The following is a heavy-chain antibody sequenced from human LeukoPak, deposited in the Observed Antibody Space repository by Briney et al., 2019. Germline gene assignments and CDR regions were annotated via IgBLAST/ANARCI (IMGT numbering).Heavy chain of an antibody. CDR1: GFTFSSNY. V-gene: IGHV3-53*01. D-gene: IGHD1-1*01. CDR3: VRERGNDSGYFDY. Sequence: GGSLRLSCAASGFTFSSNYMSWVRQAPGKGLEWVSIIYSGDSTYYADSVKGRFTISRDNSKNTLYLQMNSLRAEDTAVYYCVRERGNDSGYFDYWGQGTLVTVSS. J-gene: IGHJ4*02. CDR2: IYSGDST.